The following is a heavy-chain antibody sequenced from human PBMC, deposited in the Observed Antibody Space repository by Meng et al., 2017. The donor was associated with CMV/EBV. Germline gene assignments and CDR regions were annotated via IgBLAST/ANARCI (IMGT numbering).Heavy chain of an antibody. D-gene: IGHD6-6*01. Sequence: GESLKISCAASGFTFSSYWMSWVRQAPGKGLEWVANIKQDGSEKYYVDSVKGRFTISRDNAKNSLYLQMNSLRAEDTAVYYCARVDEYSSFDYWGQGTLVTVSS. CDR2: IKQDGSEK. J-gene: IGHJ4*02. CDR3: ARVDEYSSFDY. V-gene: IGHV3-7*01. CDR1: GFTFSSYW.